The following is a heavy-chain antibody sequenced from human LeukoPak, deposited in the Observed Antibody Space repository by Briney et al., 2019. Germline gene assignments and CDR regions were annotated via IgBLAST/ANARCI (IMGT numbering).Heavy chain of an antibody. V-gene: IGHV3-23*01. Sequence: GGTLRLSCAAAGFTLSSYAMSWVRQAPGKGREWDSSISDSGGSTKYADSVKGRFTIYRDNSKNTVYLQMHSLRAEDTAVYYCAKVMKGSERLTMVRGVIIKTAGLYYMDVWGKGTTVTVSS. CDR1: GFTLSSYA. CDR2: ISDSGGST. D-gene: IGHD3-10*01. J-gene: IGHJ6*03. CDR3: AKVMKGSERLTMVRGVIIKTAGLYYMDV.